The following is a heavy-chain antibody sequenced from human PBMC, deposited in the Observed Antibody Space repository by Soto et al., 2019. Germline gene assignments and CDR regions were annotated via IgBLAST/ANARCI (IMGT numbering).Heavy chain of an antibody. CDR3: ARGQTEHDYGKYRSAFDI. V-gene: IGHV4-4*02. D-gene: IGHD4-17*01. CDR2: IYHSGST. J-gene: IGHJ3*02. Sequence: SETLSLTCAVSSGSISSSNWWSWVRQPPGKGLEWIGEIYHSGSTNYNPSLKSRVTISVDKSKNQFSLKLSSVTAADTAVYYCARGQTEHDYGKYRSAFDIWGQGTMVTVSS. CDR1: SGSISSSNW.